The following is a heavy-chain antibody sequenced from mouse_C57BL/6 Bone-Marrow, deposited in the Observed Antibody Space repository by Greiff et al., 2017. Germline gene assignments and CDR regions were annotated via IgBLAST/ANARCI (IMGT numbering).Heavy chain of an antibody. J-gene: IGHJ3*01. D-gene: IGHD2-3*01. CDR1: GYTFPSSG. V-gene: IGHV1-81*01. Sequence: QVQLQQSGAELARPGASVKLSCQASGYTFPSSGLSWVKQRTGQGLEWIGEIYPRSGNTYYNEKFKGKATLTAAKSSSTAYMELRSLTSEDSAGYFCARGGWLLREAYWGQGTLVTVSA. CDR3: ARGGWLLREAY. CDR2: IYPRSGNT.